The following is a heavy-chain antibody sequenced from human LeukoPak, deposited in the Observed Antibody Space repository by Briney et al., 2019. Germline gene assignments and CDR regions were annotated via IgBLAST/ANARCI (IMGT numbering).Heavy chain of an antibody. Sequence: SAYDSCKASGGSFSSYAISCGRPAPRQGLEWVGGIIPIFGTANYAQKFQGRVTITADESTSTAYMELSSLRSEDTAVYYCAIGYCSGGSCYGYYYGMDVWGKGTTVTVSS. CDR3: AIGYCSGGSCYGYYYGMDV. J-gene: IGHJ6*04. D-gene: IGHD2-15*01. CDR1: GGSFSSYA. CDR2: IIPIFGTA. V-gene: IGHV1-69*13.